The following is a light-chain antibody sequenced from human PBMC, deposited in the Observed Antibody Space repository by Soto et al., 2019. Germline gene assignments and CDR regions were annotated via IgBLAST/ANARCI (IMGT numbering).Light chain of an antibody. CDR2: DAS. Sequence: ESVWTLSRYTLTLCQGERATLSCRASQTVRNNYLAWYQQKPGQAPRLLIYDASSGATGIPDRFSGGGSGTDFTLTISRLEPEDFAVYYCQQFSSYPLTFGGGTKVDIK. J-gene: IGKJ4*01. CDR1: QTVRNNY. CDR3: QQFSSYPLT. V-gene: IGKV3-20*01.